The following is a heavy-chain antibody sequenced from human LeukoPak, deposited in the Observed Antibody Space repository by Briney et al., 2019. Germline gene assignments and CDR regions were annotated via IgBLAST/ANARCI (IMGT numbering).Heavy chain of an antibody. J-gene: IGHJ3*02. CDR1: GGSISSYY. CDR3: ARDSGYSSAGGAFDI. Sequence: SETQSLTCTVSGGSISSYYWSWIRQPAGKGLEWIGRIYTSGSTNYNPSLKSRVTMSVDTSKNQFSLKLSSVTAADTAVYYCARDSGYSSAGGAFDIWGQGTMVTVSS. V-gene: IGHV4-4*07. D-gene: IGHD6-25*01. CDR2: IYTSGST.